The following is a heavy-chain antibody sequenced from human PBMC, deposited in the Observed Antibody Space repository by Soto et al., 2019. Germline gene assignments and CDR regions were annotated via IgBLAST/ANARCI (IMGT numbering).Heavy chain of an antibody. CDR1: GYTFTSYG. Sequence: GSAVKLSCKASGYTFTSYGISWVRQAPGQGLEWMGWISAYNGNTNYAQKLQGRVTMTTDTSTSTAYMELRSLRSDDTAVYYCARVDARHMIVLVTGFDFCGQGSLVIVSA. V-gene: IGHV1-18*01. CDR3: ARVDARHMIVLVTGFDF. J-gene: IGHJ5*01. D-gene: IGHD3-22*01. CDR2: ISAYNGNT.